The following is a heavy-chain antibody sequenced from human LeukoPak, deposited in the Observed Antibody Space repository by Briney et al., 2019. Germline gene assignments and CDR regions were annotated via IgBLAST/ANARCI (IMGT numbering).Heavy chain of an antibody. CDR1: GDSISTYY. V-gene: IGHV4-59*01. J-gene: IGHJ4*02. D-gene: IGHD3-22*01. CDR3: ARLRCQIVGPYFDY. Sequence: SETLSLTCSFSGDSISTYYWSWIRQSPGKRLEWIGHIYSSGNTDYNSSLKSRVTISVDTSKSQFSLRLSSVTATDTAVYYCARLRCQIVGPYFDYWGQGILVTVSS. CDR2: IYSSGNT.